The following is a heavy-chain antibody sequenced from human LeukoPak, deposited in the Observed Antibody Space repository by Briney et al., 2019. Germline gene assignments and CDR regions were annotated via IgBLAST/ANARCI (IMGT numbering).Heavy chain of an antibody. D-gene: IGHD1-26*01. J-gene: IGHJ4*02. Sequence: PGGSLRLSCAASGFTFDDYAMHWVRQAPGKGLEWVSGISWNSGSIGYADSVKGRFTISRDNAKNSLYLQMNSLRAEDTALYYCAKDQGPSYSGSYWGIDCWGQGTLVTVSS. V-gene: IGHV3-9*01. CDR1: GFTFDDYA. CDR2: ISWNSGSI. CDR3: AKDQGPSYSGSYWGIDC.